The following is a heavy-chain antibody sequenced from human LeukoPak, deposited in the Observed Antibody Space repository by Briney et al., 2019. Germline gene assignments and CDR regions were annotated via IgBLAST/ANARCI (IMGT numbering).Heavy chain of an antibody. CDR1: GDSISTSNSY. CDR2: IYYSGNT. CDR3: ARGRRITMIVVVIHKRSAFDI. V-gene: IGHV4-39*01. D-gene: IGHD3-22*01. Sequence: SETLSLTCTVSGDSISTSNSYWGWIRQPPGKGLEWIGSIYYSGNTYYNASLKSRVTISVDTSKNQFSLKLSSVTAADTAVYYCARGRRITMIVVVIHKRSAFDIWGQGTMVTVSS. J-gene: IGHJ3*02.